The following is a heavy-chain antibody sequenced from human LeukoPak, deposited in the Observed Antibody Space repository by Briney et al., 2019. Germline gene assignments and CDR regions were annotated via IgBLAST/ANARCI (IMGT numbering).Heavy chain of an antibody. CDR1: GFTFSNYW. V-gene: IGHV3-74*01. CDR2: IKSDGRT. D-gene: IGHD3-22*01. J-gene: IGHJ1*01. Sequence: GGSLRLSCAAAGFTFSNYWMHWVRQAPGKGLVWVSRIKSDGRTNYADSVRGRFTISRDSAKNTVSLQMNSLRAEDTGVYYCARAPSEIGGYYPEYFRHWARAPWSPSPQ. CDR3: ARAPSEIGGYYPEYFRH.